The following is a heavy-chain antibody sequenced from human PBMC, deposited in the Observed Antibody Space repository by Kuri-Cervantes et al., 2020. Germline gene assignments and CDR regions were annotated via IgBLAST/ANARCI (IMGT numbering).Heavy chain of an antibody. CDR1: GFTFSDFY. CDR2: ISRSGSSI. J-gene: IGHJ6*03. V-gene: IGHV3-11*01. D-gene: IGHD3-10*01. Sequence: GESLKISCAASGFTFSDFYMSWIRRAPGKGLEWVSYISRSGSSIYYADSVKGRFTISRDNSKNTLYLQMNSLRAEDTAVYYCARDRQGYYGLKWGYYYYMDVWGKGTTVTVSS. CDR3: ARDRQGYYGLKWGYYYYMDV.